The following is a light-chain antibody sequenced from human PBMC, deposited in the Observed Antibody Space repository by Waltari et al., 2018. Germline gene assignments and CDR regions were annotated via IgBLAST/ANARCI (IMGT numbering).Light chain of an antibody. J-gene: IGLJ1*01. CDR1: MLPKKY. Sequence: SSELTQPSSVSVSPGQTARITCSGDMLPKKYTRWFQQKPGQAPVLVRYQDSARPSGIPERFSGSSSGTTVTLTISGAQVEDEADYYCYSTTDNNLGVFGPGTRVTVL. V-gene: IGLV3-27*01. CDR2: QDS. CDR3: YSTTDNNLGV.